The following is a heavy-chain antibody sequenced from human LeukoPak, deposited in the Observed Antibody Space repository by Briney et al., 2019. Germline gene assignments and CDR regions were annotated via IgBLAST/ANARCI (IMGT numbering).Heavy chain of an antibody. V-gene: IGHV1-69*05. CDR3: ARLWFGELRDYGMDV. J-gene: IGHJ6*02. D-gene: IGHD3-10*01. CDR2: IIPIFGTA. Sequence: SVKVSCKASGGTFSSYAISWVRQAPGQGLGWMGGIIPIFGTANYAQKFQGRVTITTDESTSTAYMELSSLRSEDTAVYYCARLWFGELRDYGMDVWGQGTTVTVSS. CDR1: GGTFSSYA.